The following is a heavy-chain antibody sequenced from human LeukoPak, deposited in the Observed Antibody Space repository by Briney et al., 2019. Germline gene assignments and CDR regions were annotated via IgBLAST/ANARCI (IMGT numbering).Heavy chain of an antibody. Sequence: PGGSLRLSCAASGFTFSSYSMNWVRQAPGKGLEWVSSISSSSSYIYYADSVKGRFTISRDNAKNSLYLQTNSLRAEDTAVYYCARDLGGTTCYWGQGTLVTVSS. D-gene: IGHD1-1*01. CDR3: ARDLGGTTCY. V-gene: IGHV3-21*01. J-gene: IGHJ4*02. CDR1: GFTFSSYS. CDR2: ISSSSSYI.